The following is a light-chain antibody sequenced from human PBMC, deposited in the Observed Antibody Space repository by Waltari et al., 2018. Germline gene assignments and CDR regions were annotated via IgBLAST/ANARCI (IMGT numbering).Light chain of an antibody. V-gene: IGKV1-5*03. CDR2: KAY. Sequence: DIQMSHSPSTLAASVGDRVTITGRASQDIGSGLALYQQKPGKAPTALIYKAYILETGVPSRFSCSGSETEFTLIIDSLQADDFASYYGHHYNTYSWTFGRGTKVEFK. CDR1: QDIGSG. J-gene: IGKJ1*01. CDR3: HHYNTYSWT.